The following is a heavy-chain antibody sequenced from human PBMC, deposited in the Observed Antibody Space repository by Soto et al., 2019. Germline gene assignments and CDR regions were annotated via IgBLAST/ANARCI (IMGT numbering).Heavy chain of an antibody. J-gene: IGHJ4*02. CDR1: GYSFTSYW. CDR2: IDPSDSYT. V-gene: IGHV5-10-1*01. Sequence: GESLKIACKGSGYSFTSYWISWVRQMPGKGLEWMGRIDPSDSYTNYSPSFQGHVTISADKSISTAYLQWSSLKASDTAMYYCARVPSYCSRTSCYSFDYWGQGTLVTVSS. CDR3: ARVPSYCSRTSCYSFDY. D-gene: IGHD2-2*01.